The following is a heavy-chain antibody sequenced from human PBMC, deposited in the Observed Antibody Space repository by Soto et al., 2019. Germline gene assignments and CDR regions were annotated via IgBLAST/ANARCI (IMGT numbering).Heavy chain of an antibody. CDR1: GGSFSGYY. V-gene: IGHV4-34*01. Sequence: SETLSLTCAVYGGSFSGYYWSWIRQPPGKGLEWIGEINHSGSSNYNPSLKSRVTISVDTSKNHFSLNLGSVTAADTAVYYCARGGPYGPGSQGGWLDPWGQGTLVTVSS. D-gene: IGHD3-10*01. J-gene: IGHJ5*02. CDR2: INHSGSS. CDR3: ARGGPYGPGSQGGWLDP.